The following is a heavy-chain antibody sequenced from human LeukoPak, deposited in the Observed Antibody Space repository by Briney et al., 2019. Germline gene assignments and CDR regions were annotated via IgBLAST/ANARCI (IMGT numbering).Heavy chain of an antibody. Sequence: GASVKVSCKASGYTFTSYYIHWVRQAPGQGLEWMGIINPSGGSTSYAQKFQGRVTMTRDTSTSTVYMELSSLRSEDTAVYYCAVPDRRGIVGADYWGQGTLATVSS. CDR2: INPSGGST. V-gene: IGHV1-46*01. CDR3: AVPDRRGIVGADY. CDR1: GYTFTSYY. J-gene: IGHJ4*02. D-gene: IGHD1-26*01.